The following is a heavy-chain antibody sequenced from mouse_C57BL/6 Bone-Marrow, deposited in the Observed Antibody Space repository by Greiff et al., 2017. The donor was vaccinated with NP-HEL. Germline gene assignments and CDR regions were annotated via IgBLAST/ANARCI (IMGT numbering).Heavy chain of an antibody. D-gene: IGHD1-2*01. V-gene: IGHV1-74*01. Sequence: VSFPSSVSSFPRSCLHFFPPSPVHGLEWIGRIHPSDSDTNYNQKFKGKATLPVDKSSSTAYMQLSSLTSEDTAVYYCAIDHWGFAYWGQGILVTVSA. CDR2: IHPSDSDT. CDR3: AIDHWGFAY. CDR1: VSSFPRSC. J-gene: IGHJ3*01.